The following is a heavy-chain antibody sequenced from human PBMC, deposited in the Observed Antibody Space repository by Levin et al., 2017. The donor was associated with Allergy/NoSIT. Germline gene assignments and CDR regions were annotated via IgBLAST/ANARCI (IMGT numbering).Heavy chain of an antibody. CDR2: IYSGVST. J-gene: IGHJ4*02. V-gene: IGHV3-66*01. D-gene: IGHD3-9*01. Sequence: GGSLRLSCAASGFTVSSNYMSWVRQAPGKGLEWVSVIYSGVSTYYADSVKGRFTISRDNSKNTLYLQMNSLRAEDTAVYYCARAPRGLRYFDWSSPLDYWGQGTLVTVSS. CDR1: GFTVSSNY. CDR3: ARAPRGLRYFDWSSPLDY.